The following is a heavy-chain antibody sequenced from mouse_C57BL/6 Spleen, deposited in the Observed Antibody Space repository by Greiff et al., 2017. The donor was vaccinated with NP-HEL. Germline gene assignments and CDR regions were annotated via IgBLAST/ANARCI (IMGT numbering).Heavy chain of an antibody. J-gene: IGHJ2*01. D-gene: IGHD2-4*01. CDR1: GFTFSDYY. V-gene: IGHV5-16*01. CDR2: INYDGSST. Sequence: EVKLMESEGGLVQPGSSMKLSCTASGFTFSDYYMAWVRQVPEKGLEWVANINYDGSSTYYLDSLKSRFIISRDNAKNILYLQMSSLKSEDTATYYCARDLDYDGLFDYWGQGTTLTVSS. CDR3: ARDLDYDGLFDY.